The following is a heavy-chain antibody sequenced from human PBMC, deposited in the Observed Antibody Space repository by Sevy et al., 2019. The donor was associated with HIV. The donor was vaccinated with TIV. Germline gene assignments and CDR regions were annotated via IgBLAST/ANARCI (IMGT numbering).Heavy chain of an antibody. CDR3: ARDRRNYGGQYFDY. V-gene: IGHV3-11*06. J-gene: IGHJ4*02. CDR2: CSSGTTYT. Sequence: GGSLRLSCAASGFTFSDYYMSWIRQAPGKGLEWISFCSSGTTYTKYADSVRGRFTISRDNSKNSLFLQMNSLRGDDTAIYYCARDRRNYGGQYFDYWGQGTLVTVSS. D-gene: IGHD4-17*01. CDR1: GFTFSDYY.